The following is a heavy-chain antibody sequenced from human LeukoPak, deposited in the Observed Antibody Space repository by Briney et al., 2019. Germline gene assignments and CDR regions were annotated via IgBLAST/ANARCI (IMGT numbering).Heavy chain of an antibody. V-gene: IGHV4-34*01. CDR1: GSSIGTYS. CDR2: INHSGST. J-gene: IGHJ4*02. CDR3: ASPRPLDY. Sequence: SETLSLTCTVSGSSIGTYSWSWIRQPPGKGLEWIGEINHSGSTNYNPSLKSRVTISVDTSKNQFSLKLSSVTAADTAVYYCASPRPLDYWGQGTLVTVSS.